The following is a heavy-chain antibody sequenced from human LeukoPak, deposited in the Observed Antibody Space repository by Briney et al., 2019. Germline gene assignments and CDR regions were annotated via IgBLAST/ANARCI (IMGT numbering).Heavy chain of an antibody. J-gene: IGHJ4*02. CDR2: IIPIYGRA. Sequence: GASVKVPCKASGGSFTSYGISWVRQAPGQGLEWMGKIIPIYGRANYGQKFQGRVTITADESTTTSYMELSSLTAEDMAVYYCATGGAYEFRDDYWGQGTLVTVSS. CDR1: GGSFTSYG. D-gene: IGHD3-3*01. V-gene: IGHV1-69*13. CDR3: ATGGAYEFRDDY.